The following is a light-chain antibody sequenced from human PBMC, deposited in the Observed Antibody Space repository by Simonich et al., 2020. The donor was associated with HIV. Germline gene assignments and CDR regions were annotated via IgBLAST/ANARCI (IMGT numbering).Light chain of an antibody. Sequence: QSALTQPASVSGSPGQSITISCPGTNSDVGGYNYVSWYQPHPGKAPKLMIYDVSKRPSGVSNRFSGSKSGNTASLTISGLQAEDEADYYCSSYTSSSTWVFGGGTKLTVL. CDR2: DVS. CDR1: NSDVGGYNY. J-gene: IGLJ3*02. CDR3: SSYTSSSTWV. V-gene: IGLV2-14*01.